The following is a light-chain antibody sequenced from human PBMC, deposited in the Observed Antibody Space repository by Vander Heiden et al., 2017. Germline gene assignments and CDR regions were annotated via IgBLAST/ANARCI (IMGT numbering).Light chain of an antibody. V-gene: IGLV2-8*01. Sequence: QSALTQPPSASGSPGQSVTISCPGTSSDVCGYNYVSWYQQHPGKAPKLMMYEVSKRPSGVPDRFAGSKSGNTASLTVSGLQAEDEADYYCSSYAGSNNLGVFGGGTKLTVL. CDR2: EVS. J-gene: IGLJ3*02. CDR1: SSDVCGYNY. CDR3: SSYAGSNNLGV.